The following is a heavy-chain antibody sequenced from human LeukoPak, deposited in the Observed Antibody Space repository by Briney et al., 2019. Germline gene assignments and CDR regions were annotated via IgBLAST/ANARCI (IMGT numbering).Heavy chain of an antibody. D-gene: IGHD5-24*01. CDR3: ARGNGRDGYNTIDY. Sequence: SVKVSCKASGGTFSSYAISWVRQAPGQGLEWMGGIIPIFGTANYAQKFQGRVTITADESTSTAYMELSSLRSEDTAVYYCARGNGRDGYNTIDYWGQGTLVTVSS. CDR2: IIPIFGTA. J-gene: IGHJ4*02. V-gene: IGHV1-69*13. CDR1: GGTFSSYA.